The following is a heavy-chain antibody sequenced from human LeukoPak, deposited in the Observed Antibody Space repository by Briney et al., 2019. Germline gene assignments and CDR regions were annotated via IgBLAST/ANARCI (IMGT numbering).Heavy chain of an antibody. CDR2: IQKEGSEE. CDR3: VRLRYTYGKNFDC. J-gene: IGHJ4*02. D-gene: IGHD5-18*01. V-gene: IGHV3-7*01. Sequence: GGSPRLSCAASGFTFKGYWMSWVRQAPGEGLGWVANIQKEGSEEKYVDSVKGRFTISRDNAKNSLYLQMDSVRAEDTAVYYCVRLRYTYGKNFDCWGQGTLVTDPS. CDR1: GFTFKGYW.